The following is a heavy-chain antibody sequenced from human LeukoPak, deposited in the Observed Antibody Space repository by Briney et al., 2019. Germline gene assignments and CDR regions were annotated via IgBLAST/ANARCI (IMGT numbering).Heavy chain of an antibody. D-gene: IGHD3-10*01. V-gene: IGHV1-18*01. CDR1: GYTFTSYG. CDR3: ARVPQSVWFGELRGDY. Sequence: ASVKVSCKASGYTFTSYGISWVRQAPGQGLEWMGWISAYNGNTNYAQKLQGRVTMTTDTSMSTAYMELRSLRSDDTAVYYCARVPQSVWFGELRGDYWGQGTLVTVSS. CDR2: ISAYNGNT. J-gene: IGHJ4*02.